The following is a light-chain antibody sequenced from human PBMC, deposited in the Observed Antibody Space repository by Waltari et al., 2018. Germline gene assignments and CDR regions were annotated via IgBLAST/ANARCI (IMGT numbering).Light chain of an antibody. CDR2: LNS. CDR1: NIGGRS. Sequence: SSVLTQAPSVSVAPGQTATITCGGDNIGGRSVHWYQQRPGRAPVLVVYLNSDRPSGIPARVSGSKSGNAATLTISRVEAGDEADYYCHVWDGKTVMFGGGTKLTVL. CDR3: HVWDGKTVM. V-gene: IGLV3-21*02. J-gene: IGLJ3*02.